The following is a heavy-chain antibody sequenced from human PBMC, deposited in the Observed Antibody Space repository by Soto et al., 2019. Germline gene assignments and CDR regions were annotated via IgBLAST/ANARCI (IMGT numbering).Heavy chain of an antibody. D-gene: IGHD4-17*01. CDR1: GGSISSGGYY. Sequence: SETLSLTCTVSGGSISSGGYYWSWIRQHPGKGLEWIGYIYYSGSTYYNPSLKSRVTISVDTSKNQFSLKLSSVTAADTAVYYCARVSPTTVTTFWGRGSWSDPWGQGTLVTVSS. CDR2: IYYSGST. CDR3: ARVSPTTVTTFWGRGSWSDP. V-gene: IGHV4-31*03. J-gene: IGHJ5*02.